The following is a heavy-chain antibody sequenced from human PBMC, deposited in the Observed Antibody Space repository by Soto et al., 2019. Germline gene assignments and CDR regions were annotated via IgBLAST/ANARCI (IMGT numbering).Heavy chain of an antibody. D-gene: IGHD3-22*01. V-gene: IGHV5-10-1*01. CDR3: ARQIYDSDTGPNFQYYFDS. J-gene: IGHJ4*02. CDR2: IDPSDSQT. CDR1: GYSFAGYW. Sequence: XESLTISCKGSGYSFAGYWITLVRQKPGKGLEWMGRIDPSDSQTYYSPSFRGHVTISVTKSITTVFLQWSSLRASDTAMYYCARQIYDSDTGPNFQYYFDSWGQGTPVTVSS.